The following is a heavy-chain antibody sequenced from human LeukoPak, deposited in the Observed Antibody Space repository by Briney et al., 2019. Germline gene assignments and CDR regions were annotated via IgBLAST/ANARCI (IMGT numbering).Heavy chain of an antibody. CDR1: GFTFSSYA. V-gene: IGHV3-30*04. J-gene: IGHJ6*03. CDR3: ARISCIGGSCFLDYYYMDV. D-gene: IGHD2-15*01. CDR2: ISYDGSNK. Sequence: GGSLRLSCAASGFTFSSYAMHWVREAPGKGLEWVAVISYDGSNKKYADSVKGRFTISRDNSKNTLYLQMDSLRAEDTAVYYCARISCIGGSCFLDYYYMDVWGKGTTVTISS.